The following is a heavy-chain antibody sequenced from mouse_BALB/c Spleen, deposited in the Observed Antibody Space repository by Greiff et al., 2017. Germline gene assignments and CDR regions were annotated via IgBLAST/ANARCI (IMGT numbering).Heavy chain of an antibody. CDR2: IDPANGNT. CDR1: GFNIKDTY. CDR3: ASIYYDYDGFAY. V-gene: IGHV14-3*02. Sequence: VHVKQSGAELVKPGASVKLSCTASGFNIKDTYMHWVKQRPEQGLEWIGRIDPANGNTKYDPKFQGKATITADTSSNTAYLQLSSLTSEDTAVYYCASIYYDYDGFAYWGQGTLVTVSA. D-gene: IGHD2-4*01. J-gene: IGHJ3*01.